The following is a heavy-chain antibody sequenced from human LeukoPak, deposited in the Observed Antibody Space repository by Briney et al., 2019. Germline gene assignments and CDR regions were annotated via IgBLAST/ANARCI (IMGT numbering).Heavy chain of an antibody. CDR3: ARISSLIDY. Sequence: GGSLRLSCAASGFTFSSYEMNWVRQAPGKGLEWVSYISSSGSTIYYADSVKGRFTISRDNAKNSLYLQMNSLRAEDTAVYYCARISSLIDYWGQGTLVTVPS. V-gene: IGHV3-48*03. J-gene: IGHJ4*02. CDR1: GFTFSSYE. CDR2: ISSSGSTI.